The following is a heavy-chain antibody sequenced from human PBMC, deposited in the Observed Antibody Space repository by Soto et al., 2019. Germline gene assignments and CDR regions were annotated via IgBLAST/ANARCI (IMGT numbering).Heavy chain of an antibody. CDR1: GYTFTSYY. CDR3: ARAGNYGSGSSHNWFDP. V-gene: IGHV1-46*01. J-gene: IGHJ5*02. D-gene: IGHD3-10*01. CDR2: INPSGGST. Sequence: AASVKVSCKASGYTFTSYYMHWVRQAPGQGLEWMGIINPSGGSTSYAQKFQGRVTMTRDTSTSTVYMELSSLRSEDTAVYYCARAGNYGSGSSHNWFDPWGQGTLVTVSS.